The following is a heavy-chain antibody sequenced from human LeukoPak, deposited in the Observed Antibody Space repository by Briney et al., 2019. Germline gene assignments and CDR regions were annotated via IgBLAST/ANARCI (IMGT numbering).Heavy chain of an antibody. J-gene: IGHJ6*02. CDR2: ISSSGSTI. Sequence: GGSLRLSCAASGFTFSSYEMNWVRQAPGKGLEWVSYISSSGSTIYYADSVKGQFTISRDNAKNSLYLQMNCLRAEDTAVYYCARDGDYAYGMDVWGQGTTVTVSS. V-gene: IGHV3-48*03. CDR1: GFTFSSYE. D-gene: IGHD4-17*01. CDR3: ARDGDYAYGMDV.